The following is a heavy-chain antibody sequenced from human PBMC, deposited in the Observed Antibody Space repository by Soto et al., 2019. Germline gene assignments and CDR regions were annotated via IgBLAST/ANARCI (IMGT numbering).Heavy chain of an antibody. Sequence: PSETLSLTCTVSGGSISSYYWSWIRQPPGKGLEWIGYIYYSGSTNYNPSLKSRVTISVDTSKNQFSLKLSSVTAADTAVYYCARSRRGGYYDSRRSFDYWGQGTLVTVSS. V-gene: IGHV4-59*01. CDR2: IYYSGST. CDR1: GGSISSYY. CDR3: ARSRRGGYYDSRRSFDY. J-gene: IGHJ4*02. D-gene: IGHD3-22*01.